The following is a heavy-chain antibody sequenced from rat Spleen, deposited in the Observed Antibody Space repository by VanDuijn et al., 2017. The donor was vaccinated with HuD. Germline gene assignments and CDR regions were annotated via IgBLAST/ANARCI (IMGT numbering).Heavy chain of an antibody. V-gene: IGHV5-29*01. Sequence: EVQLVESDGGLVQPGRSLKLSCAASGFTFSDYYMAWVRQAPTKGLEWVATISYDGSSTYYRNSVKGRFTISRDNAKSTLYLQMDSLRSEDTATYYCARYNNGFAYWGQGTLVTVSS. CDR2: ISYDGSST. J-gene: IGHJ3*01. CDR1: GFTFSDYY. D-gene: IGHD1-10*01. CDR3: ARYNNGFAY.